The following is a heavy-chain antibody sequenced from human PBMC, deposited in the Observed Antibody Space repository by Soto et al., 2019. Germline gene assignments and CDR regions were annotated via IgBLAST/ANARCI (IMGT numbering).Heavy chain of an antibody. CDR2: ISYDGSNK. J-gene: IGHJ1*01. CDR1: GFTFSSYA. Sequence: QVQPVESGGGVVQPGRSLRLSCAASGFTFSSYAMHWVRQAPGKGLEWVAVISYDGSNKYYADSVKGRFTISRDNSKNTLYLQMNSLRAEDTAVYYCARDLQMIVVANAEYFQHWGQGTLVTVSS. CDR3: ARDLQMIVVANAEYFQH. D-gene: IGHD3-22*01. V-gene: IGHV3-30-3*01.